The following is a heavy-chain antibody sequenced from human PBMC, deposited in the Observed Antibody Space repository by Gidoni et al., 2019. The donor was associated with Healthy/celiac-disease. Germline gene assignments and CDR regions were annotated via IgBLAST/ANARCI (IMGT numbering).Heavy chain of an antibody. CDR2: FAPDDGDT. J-gene: IGHJ4*02. D-gene: IGHD5-12*01. CDR1: GSTLTALS. Sequence: QVQLVQSGAAVKKPGASGKVSCNVAGSTLTALSMHWVRQAPGHGLEWMGGFAPDDGDTIYAQKFQGRVTRTADTSTDTAYIELSSLSSEATAVYYCATAQFIAAFAFDYWGQGTLVTVSS. CDR3: ATAQFIAAFAFDY. V-gene: IGHV1-24*01.